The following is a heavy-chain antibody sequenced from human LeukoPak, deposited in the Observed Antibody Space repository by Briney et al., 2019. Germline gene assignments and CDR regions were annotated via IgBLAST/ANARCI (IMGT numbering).Heavy chain of an antibody. CDR3: ARGSAGEYGMDV. V-gene: IGHV1-8*02. CDR1: GGTFSSYA. CDR2: MNPNSGNT. D-gene: IGHD6-13*01. Sequence: ASVKVSCKASGGTFSSYAISWVRQATGQGLEWMGWMNPNSGNTGYAQKFQGRVTMTRNTSISTAYMELSSLRSEDTAVYYCARGSAGEYGMDVWGQGTTVTVSS. J-gene: IGHJ6*02.